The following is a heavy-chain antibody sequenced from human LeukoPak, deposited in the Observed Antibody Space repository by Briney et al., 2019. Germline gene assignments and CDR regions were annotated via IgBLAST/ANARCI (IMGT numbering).Heavy chain of an antibody. V-gene: IGHV1-46*01. CDR1: GYTFLIYY. CDR3: ARDGPYYDLLWRSNPTYYFDF. CDR2: INPITGAT. D-gene: IGHD3-16*01. Sequence: ASVKVSCKASGYTFLIYYMHWMRQAPGQGLEWMGIINPITGATTFAQKFQGRISMTRDTSTSTFDMELSSLRSEDTAVYYCARDGPYYDLLWRSNPTYYFDFWGRGTLVTVSS. J-gene: IGHJ2*01.